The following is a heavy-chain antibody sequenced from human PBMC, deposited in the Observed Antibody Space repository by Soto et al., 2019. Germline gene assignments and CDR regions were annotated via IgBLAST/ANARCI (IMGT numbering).Heavy chain of an antibody. J-gene: IGHJ4*02. D-gene: IGHD4-4*01. V-gene: IGHV5-51*01. Sequence: GESLKISCKHSGFNFPTFWIAWVRQMPGKGLEWMGTIYPDDSDTRYSPSFQSQVTISADKSIQTAYLQWGSLKASDSAFDYCARRKYSSPRGGLDCWGQGTPVTVSS. CDR3: ARRKYSSPRGGLDC. CDR2: IYPDDSDT. CDR1: GFNFPTFW.